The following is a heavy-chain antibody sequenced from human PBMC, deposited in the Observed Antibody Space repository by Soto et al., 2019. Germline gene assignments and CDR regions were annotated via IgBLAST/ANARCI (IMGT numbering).Heavy chain of an antibody. Sequence: ASVKVSCKASGYTFTGYYMHWVRQAPGQGLEWMGWINPNSGGTNYAQKFQGWVTMTRDTSISTAYMELSRLRSDDTAVYYCARGYYRDSSGYYYHWGQGTLVTVSS. D-gene: IGHD3-22*01. CDR3: ARGYYRDSSGYYYH. CDR2: INPNSGGT. CDR1: GYTFTGYY. J-gene: IGHJ4*02. V-gene: IGHV1-2*04.